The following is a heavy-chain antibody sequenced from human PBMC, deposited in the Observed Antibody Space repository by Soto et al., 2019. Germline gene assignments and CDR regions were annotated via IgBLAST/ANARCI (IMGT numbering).Heavy chain of an antibody. V-gene: IGHV3-30-3*01. J-gene: IGHJ6*02. Sequence: GGSLRLSCAASGFTFSSYAMHWVRQAPGKGLEWVAVISYDGSNKYYADSVKGRFTISRDNSKNTLYLQMNSLRAEDTAVYYCARDPMYYDFWSGYPDLYYYYYCMDVWDQGTTVTVSS. D-gene: IGHD3-3*01. CDR3: ARDPMYYDFWSGYPDLYYYYYCMDV. CDR2: ISYDGSNK. CDR1: GFTFSSYA.